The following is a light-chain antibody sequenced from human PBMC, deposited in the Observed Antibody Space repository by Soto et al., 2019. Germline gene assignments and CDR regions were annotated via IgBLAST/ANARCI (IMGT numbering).Light chain of an antibody. V-gene: IGKV3-20*01. CDR3: QQYGRSPFT. J-gene: IGKJ3*01. CDR2: GAS. Sequence: EIVLTQSPGTLSLSPGERATLSCKASQSVSSSYSAWYQQKPGQAPRLLIYGASSRATGIPDRFSGSGSGTDLTLTISRLVPEDFAVYYCQQYGRSPFTFGPGTKVDIK. CDR1: QSVSSSY.